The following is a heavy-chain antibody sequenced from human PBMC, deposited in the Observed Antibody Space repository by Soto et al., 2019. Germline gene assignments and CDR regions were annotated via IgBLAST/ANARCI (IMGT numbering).Heavy chain of an antibody. D-gene: IGHD3-10*01. Sequence: QVQLQESGPGLVKPSQTLSLTCTVSGGSISSGGYYWSWIRKHPVKGLEWIGYIYYSVSTYYNPSLKSRVTISVDTSKHQCALQLSAVTAADTAVYYCASFWLGEDLDVWGQGTTVTVSS. J-gene: IGHJ6*02. CDR2: IYYSVST. CDR1: GGSISSGGYY. CDR3: ASFWLGEDLDV. V-gene: IGHV4-31*03.